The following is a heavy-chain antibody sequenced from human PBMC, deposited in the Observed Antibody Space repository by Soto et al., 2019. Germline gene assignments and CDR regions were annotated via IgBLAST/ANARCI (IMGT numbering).Heavy chain of an antibody. Sequence: EVPLVESGGGLVKPGGSLRLSCAASGFSLSNAWMNWVRQVPGKGLEWVGRIKSKVVGGTTDYTAPVKGRFTISRDAPKNTVYLQMNSLKTEDTAMYYCATGDIVVVGLDYWGQGTLVTVSS. J-gene: IGHJ4*02. D-gene: IGHD2-15*01. CDR2: IKSKVVGGTT. CDR3: ATGDIVVVGLDY. V-gene: IGHV3-15*07. CDR1: GFSLSNAW.